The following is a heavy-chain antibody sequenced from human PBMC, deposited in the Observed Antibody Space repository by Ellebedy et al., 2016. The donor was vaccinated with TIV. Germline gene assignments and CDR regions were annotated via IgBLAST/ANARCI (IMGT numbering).Heavy chain of an antibody. CDR3: ARVGTMVRGVIALGMDV. V-gene: IGHV4-31*03. CDR2: IYYSGST. CDR1: GGSISSGGYY. D-gene: IGHD3-10*01. J-gene: IGHJ6*02. Sequence: MPSETLSLTCTVSGGSISSGGYYWSWIRQHPGKGLEWIGYIYYSGSTYYNPSLKSRVTILVATSKNQFSLMLSSGTAADTAVYYCARVGTMVRGVIALGMDVWGQGTTVTVSS.